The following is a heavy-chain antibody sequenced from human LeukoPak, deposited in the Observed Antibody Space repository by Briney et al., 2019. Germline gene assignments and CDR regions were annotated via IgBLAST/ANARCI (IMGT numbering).Heavy chain of an antibody. J-gene: IGHJ4*02. V-gene: IGHV4-59*01. CDR3: ARDRYSSGWYNGFDY. D-gene: IGHD6-13*01. Sequence: SETLSLTCTVSGGSISSYCWSWIRQPPGKGLEWIAYICYSGSSNYNPSVKSRATISLDTSENQFSLRLSSVTAADTAVYYCARDRYSSGWYNGFDYWGQGTLVTVSS. CDR2: ICYSGSS. CDR1: GGSISSYC.